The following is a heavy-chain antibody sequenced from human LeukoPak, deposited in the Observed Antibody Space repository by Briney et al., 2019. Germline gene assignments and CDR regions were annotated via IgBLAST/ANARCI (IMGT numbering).Heavy chain of an antibody. D-gene: IGHD1-26*01. CDR2: ISPYSGDT. CDR3: ARGNAGATKGLDY. J-gene: IGHJ4*02. Sequence: ASVKVSCKASGYIFPHFGITWVRQAPGQGLEWMGWISPYSGDTSYAQNFQGRVTMTRDTSTTTGYMELTSLTSDDTAVYYCARGNAGATKGLDYWGQGTLVTVSS. CDR1: GYIFPHFG. V-gene: IGHV1-18*01.